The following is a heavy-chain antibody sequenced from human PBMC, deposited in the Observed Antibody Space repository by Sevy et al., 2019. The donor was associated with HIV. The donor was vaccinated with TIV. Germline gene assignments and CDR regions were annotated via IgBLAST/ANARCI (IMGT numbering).Heavy chain of an antibody. D-gene: IGHD2-15*01. CDR2: INHSGST. CDR3: ARTVVVVAATLDS. Sequence: SETLSLTCAVYGGSFRDYYWGWIRQPPGKGLEWIGEINHSGSTNYNPCLKSRVTISVDTSKNQFSLKLTSVTAADTAVYYCARTVVVVAATLDSWGQGTLVTVSS. CDR1: GGSFRDYY. J-gene: IGHJ4*02. V-gene: IGHV4-34*01.